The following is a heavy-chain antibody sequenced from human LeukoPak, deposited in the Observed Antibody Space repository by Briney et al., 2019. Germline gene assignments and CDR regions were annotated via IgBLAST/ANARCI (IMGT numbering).Heavy chain of an antibody. Sequence: GGSLRLSCATSGFTFSSYWMNWARQAPGKGLEWVASINHNGNVNYYVDSVKGRFTISRDNAKNSLYLQMSNLRAEDTAVYFCARGGGLDVWGQGATVTVSS. V-gene: IGHV3-7*03. CDR3: ARGGGLDV. CDR1: GFTFSSYW. J-gene: IGHJ6*02. CDR2: INHNGNVN. D-gene: IGHD3-16*01.